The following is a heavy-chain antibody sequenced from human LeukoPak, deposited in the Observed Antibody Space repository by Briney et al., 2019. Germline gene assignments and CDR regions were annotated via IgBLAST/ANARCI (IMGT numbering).Heavy chain of an antibody. V-gene: IGHV4-30-2*01. J-gene: IGHJ4*02. D-gene: IGHD7-27*01. CDR2: IYHSGST. CDR1: GGSISGYY. CDR3: ARGGNWALDY. Sequence: SETLSLTCVVSGGSISGYYWTWIRQPPGKGLEWIGYIYHSGSTYYNPSLKSRVTISVDRSKNQFSLKLSSVTAADTAVYYCARGGNWALDYWGQGTLVTVSS.